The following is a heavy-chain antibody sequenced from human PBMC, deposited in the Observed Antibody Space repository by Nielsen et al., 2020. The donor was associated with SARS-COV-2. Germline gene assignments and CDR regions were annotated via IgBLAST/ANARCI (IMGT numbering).Heavy chain of an antibody. CDR3: ARHFWGSLSDYFGMDV. CDR2: ISSRSSYI. Sequence: GGSLRLSCTASGFEFINYRMNWVRQAPGKGLEWVSSISSRSSYIDYGDSMRGRFTISRDNTKNSLYLQMSNLRPEDTAVYYCARHFWGSLSDYFGMDVWGQGTTVTVSS. J-gene: IGHJ6*02. D-gene: IGHD3-3*02. CDR1: GFEFINYR. V-gene: IGHV3-21*06.